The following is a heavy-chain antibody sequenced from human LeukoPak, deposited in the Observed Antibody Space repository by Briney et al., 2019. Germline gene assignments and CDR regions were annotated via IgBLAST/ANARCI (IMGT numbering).Heavy chain of an antibody. V-gene: IGHV1-2*02. CDR2: INPNSGGT. CDR3: ARDRGGTEITAGWFDP. CDR1: GYTFTGYY. J-gene: IGHJ5*02. Sequence: ASVKVSCKASGYTFTGYYMHWVRQAPGQGLEWMGWINPNSGGTNYAQKFQGRVTMTRDTSISTAYMELSRLRSDDTAVYYCARDRGGTEITAGWFDPRGQGTLVTVSS. D-gene: IGHD3-10*01.